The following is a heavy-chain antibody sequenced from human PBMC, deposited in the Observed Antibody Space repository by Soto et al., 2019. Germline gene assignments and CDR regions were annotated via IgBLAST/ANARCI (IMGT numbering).Heavy chain of an antibody. J-gene: IGHJ4*02. CDR2: IYYSGST. CDR1: GGSISSYY. V-gene: IGHV4-59*08. D-gene: IGHD3-10*01. CDR3: ARRLVRGVLDY. Sequence: PSETLSLTCTVSGGSISSYYWSWIRQPPGKGLEWIGYIYYSGSTNYNPSLKSRVTISVDTSKNQFSLKLSSVTAADTAVYYCARRLVRGVLDYWGQGTLVTVSS.